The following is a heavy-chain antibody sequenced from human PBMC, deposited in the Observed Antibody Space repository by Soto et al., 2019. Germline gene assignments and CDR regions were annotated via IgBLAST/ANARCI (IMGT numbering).Heavy chain of an antibody. J-gene: IGHJ6*03. V-gene: IGHV2-70*11. Sequence: FRPTLVTATQTLTMTCTFSGFSLNTSGMCVSWIRQPPGKALDWLARIDWDDDKYYSTSLKTRLTISKDTSKNQVVLTMTNMDPVDTATYYCARMLASGYSYGSYYYYMDVWGKGTTVTVSS. CDR2: IDWDDDK. CDR3: ARMLASGYSYGSYYYYMDV. CDR1: GFSLNTSGMC. D-gene: IGHD5-18*01.